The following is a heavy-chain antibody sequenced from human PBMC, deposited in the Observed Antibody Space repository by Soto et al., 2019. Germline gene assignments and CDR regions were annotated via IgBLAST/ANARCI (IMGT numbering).Heavy chain of an antibody. CDR3: AKDASGRDSVCNDFDN. V-gene: IGHV3-9*01. D-gene: IGHD2-8*01. CDR1: GFSFDEYA. CDR2: ITWNSGTI. Sequence: EVQLVESGGGLVQPGRSLRRSCAASGFSFDEYAMHWVRQGPGKGLEWVSGITWNSGTIGYADSVKGRFTISRDNVKNYLYLQMKSLRVDDTALYFCAKDASGRDSVCNDFDNWVQGTLVSVSS. J-gene: IGHJ4*02.